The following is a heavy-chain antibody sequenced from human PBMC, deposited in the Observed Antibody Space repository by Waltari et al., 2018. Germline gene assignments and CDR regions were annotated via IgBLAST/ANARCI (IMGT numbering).Heavy chain of an antibody. CDR3: ATALGDSISASRPFEI. J-gene: IGHJ3*02. Sequence: EVQLLQSGAELKKPGTAVKISCQLSGYTFTDYYIHWVQQAPGKGLQWMGLIEPEDGQTIYAEAFQGRVTITADTSIDTVYMELSSLTSDDSAVFYCATALGDSISASRPFEIWGQGTVITVSS. D-gene: IGHD3-3*02. CDR1: GYTFTDYY. V-gene: IGHV1-69-2*01. CDR2: IEPEDGQT.